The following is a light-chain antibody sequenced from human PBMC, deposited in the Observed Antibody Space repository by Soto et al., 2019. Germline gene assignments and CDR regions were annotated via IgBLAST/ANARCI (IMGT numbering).Light chain of an antibody. CDR2: DVT. Sequence: QSALTQPRSVSESPGQSVAISCTGTTSDVGGYDYVSWYQQHPGKAPELIIFDVTKRPSGVPDRFSGSKSGNTASLTISGLQAEDEADYFCCSYAGDFYVFGSGTKVTVL. V-gene: IGLV2-11*01. J-gene: IGLJ1*01. CDR3: CSYAGDFYV. CDR1: TSDVGGYDY.